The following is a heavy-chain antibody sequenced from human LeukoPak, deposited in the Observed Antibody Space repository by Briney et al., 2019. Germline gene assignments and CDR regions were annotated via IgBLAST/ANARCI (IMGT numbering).Heavy chain of an antibody. CDR3: AKDRGYYYGSGSQAFDY. V-gene: IGHV3-23*01. CDR1: GFTFSSYA. J-gene: IGHJ4*02. D-gene: IGHD3-10*01. CDR2: ISGSGGST. Sequence: PGGSLRLSCAASGFTFSSYAMSWVRQAPGKGLEWVSAISGSGGSTYYADSVKGRFTISRDNSKNTLYLQMNSLRAEDTAVYYCAKDRGYYYGSGSQAFDYWGQGTLVTVSS.